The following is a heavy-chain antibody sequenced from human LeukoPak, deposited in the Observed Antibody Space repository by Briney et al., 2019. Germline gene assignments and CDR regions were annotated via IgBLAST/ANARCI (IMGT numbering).Heavy chain of an antibody. J-gene: IGHJ5*02. CDR1: GGSISSGGYY. V-gene: IGHV4-30-2*01. Sequence: SQTLSLTCTVSGGSISSGGYYWSWIRQPPGKGLEWIGYIYHSGSTYYNPSLKSRVTISVDTSKNQFSLKLSSVTAADTAVYYCARIMITFGGVIKFDPWGQGTLVTVSS. CDR2: IYHSGST. CDR3: ARIMITFGGVIKFDP. D-gene: IGHD3-16*02.